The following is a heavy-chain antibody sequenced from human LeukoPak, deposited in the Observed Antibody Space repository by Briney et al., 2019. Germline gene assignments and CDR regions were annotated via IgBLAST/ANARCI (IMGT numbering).Heavy chain of an antibody. J-gene: IGHJ3*02. CDR1: GFTFSNYG. CDR3: ADRKSISIFGGAKGDYFDS. CDR2: ISDEGKSQ. Sequence: GGSLRLSCAASGFTFSNYGMHWVRQAPGKGLEWVAVISDEGKSQYYADSVKGRFTISRDNSRNTLFLQMNSLRAEDTAVYYCADRKSISIFGGAKGDYFDSLGRGAMATVS. V-gene: IGHV3-30*03. D-gene: IGHD3-3*01.